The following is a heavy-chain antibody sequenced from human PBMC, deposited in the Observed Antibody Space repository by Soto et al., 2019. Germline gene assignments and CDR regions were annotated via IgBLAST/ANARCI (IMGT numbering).Heavy chain of an antibody. CDR2: INPNSGGT. CDR1: GYTFTGYY. CDR3: ARGAYYYDSSGTFDY. V-gene: IGHV1-2*02. Sequence: ASVKVSCKASGYTFTGYYMHWVRQAPGQGLEWMGWINPNSGGTNYAQKFQGRVTMTRDTSISTAYMELSRLRSDDTAVYYCARGAYYYDSSGTFDYWGQGTLVTVSS. J-gene: IGHJ4*02. D-gene: IGHD3-22*01.